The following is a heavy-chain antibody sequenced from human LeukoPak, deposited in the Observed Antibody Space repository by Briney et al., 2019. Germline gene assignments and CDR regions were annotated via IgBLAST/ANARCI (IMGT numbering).Heavy chain of an antibody. J-gene: IGHJ6*02. Sequence: GGSLRLSCAASGFTFSSYGMHWVRQAPGKGLGWVAVISYDGSNKYYADSVKGRFTISRDNSKNTLYLQMNSLRAEDTAVYYCAEDGRNYYYYGMDVWGQGTTVTVSS. CDR3: AEDGRNYYYYGMDV. D-gene: IGHD1-1*01. CDR2: ISYDGSNK. CDR1: GFTFSSYG. V-gene: IGHV3-30*18.